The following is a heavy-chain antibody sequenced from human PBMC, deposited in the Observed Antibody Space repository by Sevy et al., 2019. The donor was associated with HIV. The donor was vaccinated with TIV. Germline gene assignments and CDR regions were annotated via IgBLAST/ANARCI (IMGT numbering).Heavy chain of an antibody. CDR3: ARGQQLDY. CDR1: GFTFSSYG. V-gene: IGHV3-30*02. CDR2: IRYDGGYK. J-gene: IGHJ4*02. Sequence: GGSLRLSCAASGFTFSSYGMHWVRQAPGKGLEWVAFIRYDGGYKYVADSVKGRFTISRDNSKNTLYLQINSLRTEDTALYYCARGQQLDYWGQGTLVTVSS. D-gene: IGHD6-13*01.